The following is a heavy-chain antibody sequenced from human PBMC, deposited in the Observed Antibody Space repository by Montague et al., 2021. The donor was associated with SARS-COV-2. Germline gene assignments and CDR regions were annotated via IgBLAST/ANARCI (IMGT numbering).Heavy chain of an antibody. CDR1: GGSTSHYY. CDR3: ARAQNICFIANCVNYFDL. J-gene: IGHJ4*02. Sequence: SETLSLTCSVSGGSTSHYYWTWIRQSPGKVLQWIGYIFYTGSTKFNPFLKSRVYMSLDTSKDHFSLRLSAVTAADTARYYCARAQNICFIANCVNYFDLWGLGALVTVSS. CDR2: IFYTGST. V-gene: IGHV4-59*01. D-gene: IGHD2-15*01.